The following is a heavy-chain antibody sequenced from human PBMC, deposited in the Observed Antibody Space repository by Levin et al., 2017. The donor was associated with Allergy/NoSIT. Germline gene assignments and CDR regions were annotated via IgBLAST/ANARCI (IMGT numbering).Heavy chain of an antibody. Sequence: GGSLRLSCAASGFTFSSYAMSWVRQAPGKGLEWVSAISGSGGSTYYADSVKGRFTISRDNSKNTLYLQMNSLRAEDTAVYYCAKSDGQGQWLAYFDYWGQGTLVTVSS. CDR1: GFTFSSYA. V-gene: IGHV3-23*01. CDR3: AKSDGQGQWLAYFDY. CDR2: ISGSGGST. J-gene: IGHJ4*02. D-gene: IGHD6-19*01.